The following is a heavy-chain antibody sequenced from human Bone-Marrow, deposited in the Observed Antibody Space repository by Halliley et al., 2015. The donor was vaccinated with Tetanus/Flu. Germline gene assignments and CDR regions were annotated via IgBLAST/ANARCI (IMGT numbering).Heavy chain of an antibody. D-gene: IGHD3-22*01. J-gene: IGHJ4*02. CDR2: IFHSGSP. Sequence: EWIGKIFHSGSPYSNPALGSRLSISLDTSKNQFSLALESFSAADTAVYFCARSNMYPTMIFGWGQGNRVTVSS. V-gene: IGHV4-31*02. CDR3: ARSNMYPTMIFG.